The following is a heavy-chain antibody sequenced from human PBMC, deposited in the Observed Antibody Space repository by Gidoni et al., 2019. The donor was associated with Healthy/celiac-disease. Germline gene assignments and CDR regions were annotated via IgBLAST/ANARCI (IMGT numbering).Heavy chain of an antibody. Sequence: QLELQESGPGLVKPSETLSLTCTVSVGSISSSSYYWGWIRQPPGTGLAWIGSIYCSGSTYYIPSLKSRVTIPVDTSKNQFSLTLSSVTAADTAVYYCASLVGATRGDYWGQGTLVTVSS. J-gene: IGHJ4*02. CDR2: IYCSGST. CDR3: ASLVGATRGDY. D-gene: IGHD1-26*01. CDR1: VGSISSSSYY. V-gene: IGHV4-39*01.